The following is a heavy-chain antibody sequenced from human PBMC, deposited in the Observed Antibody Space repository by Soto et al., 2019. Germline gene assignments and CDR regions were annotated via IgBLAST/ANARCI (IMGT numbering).Heavy chain of an antibody. Sequence: PGGSPRLSCAASGFTFSSYAMHWVRQAPGKGLEWVAVISYDGSNKYYADSVKGRFTISRDNSKNTLYLQMNSLRAEDTAVYYCARVLWIQLWHFDYWGQGTLVTVSS. J-gene: IGHJ4*02. CDR3: ARVLWIQLWHFDY. D-gene: IGHD5-18*01. V-gene: IGHV3-30-3*01. CDR2: ISYDGSNK. CDR1: GFTFSSYA.